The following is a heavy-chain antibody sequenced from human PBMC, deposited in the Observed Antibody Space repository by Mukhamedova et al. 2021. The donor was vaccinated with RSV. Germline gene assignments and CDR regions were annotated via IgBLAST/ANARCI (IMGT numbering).Heavy chain of an antibody. V-gene: IGHV3-23*01. Sequence: GSGGNTYYADSVKGRFTISRDNSKNTMYLQMNSLRAEDTAVYYCAQDYYGDYYLDHSGQGTLFTVSS. CDR2: GSGGNT. D-gene: IGHD4-17*01. J-gene: IGHJ4*02. CDR3: AQDYYGDYYLDH.